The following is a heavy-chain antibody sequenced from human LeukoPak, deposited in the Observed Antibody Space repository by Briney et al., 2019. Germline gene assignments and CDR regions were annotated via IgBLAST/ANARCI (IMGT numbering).Heavy chain of an antibody. J-gene: IGHJ5*02. CDR2: IYTTDTT. CDR3: ARGRLDYYDDSGPNRSDWFDP. V-gene: IGHV4-4*07. Sequence: PSETLSLTCTVSGGSLNSYFWSWIRQPAGKGLEWIGRIYTTDTTNYNPSLRGRVTLSIDTSKNQFSLRLTSVTAADTAVYFCARGRLDYYDDSGPNRSDWFDPWRQGTLVTVSS. CDR1: GGSLNSYF. D-gene: IGHD3-22*01.